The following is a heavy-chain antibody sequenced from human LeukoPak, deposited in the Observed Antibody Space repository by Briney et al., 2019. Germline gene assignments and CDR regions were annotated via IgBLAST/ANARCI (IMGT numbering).Heavy chain of an antibody. CDR1: GGSISSGGYY. V-gene: IGHV4-31*03. D-gene: IGHD3-10*01. Sequence: SETLSLTCTVSGGSISSGGYYWSWIRQHPGKGLEWIGYIYYSGSTYYHPSLKSRVTISVGTSKNQFSLKLSSVTAADTAVYYCARERGVIATKYYYYGMDVWGQGTTVTVSS. CDR3: ARERGVIATKYYYYGMDV. J-gene: IGHJ6*02. CDR2: IYYSGST.